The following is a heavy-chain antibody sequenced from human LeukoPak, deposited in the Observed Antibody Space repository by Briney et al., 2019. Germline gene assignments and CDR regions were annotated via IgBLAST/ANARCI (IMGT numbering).Heavy chain of an antibody. Sequence: KTSETLSLTCTVSGYSISSGYYWGWIRQPPGQGLEWIGSIYHSGSTYYNPSLKSRVTISVDTSKNQFSLKLSSVTAADTAVYYCARTRVVATIRGEFPYYFDYWGQGTLVTVSS. J-gene: IGHJ4*02. V-gene: IGHV4-38-2*02. CDR1: GYSISSGYY. CDR3: ARTRVVATIRGEFPYYFDY. CDR2: IYHSGST. D-gene: IGHD5-12*01.